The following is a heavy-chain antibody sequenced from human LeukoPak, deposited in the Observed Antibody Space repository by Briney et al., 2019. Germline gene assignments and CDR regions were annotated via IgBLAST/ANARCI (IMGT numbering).Heavy chain of an antibody. CDR1: GGSISSSDW. J-gene: IGHJ4*02. D-gene: IGHD2-2*01. V-gene: IGHV4-4*02. CDR2: IYRSENP. Sequence: PSETLSLTCAISGGSISSSDWWSWVGQPPGRGLEWIGYIYRSENPSYNPSLKGRVTMSADKSKNQFSLRLSSVTAADAAVYYCARDPHCSSTNCPFDYWGQGTLVIVSS. CDR3: ARDPHCSSTNCPFDY.